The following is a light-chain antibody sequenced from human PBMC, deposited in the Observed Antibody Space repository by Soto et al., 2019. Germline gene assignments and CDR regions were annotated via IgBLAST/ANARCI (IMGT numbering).Light chain of an antibody. CDR3: QQYGSSPPWT. J-gene: IGKJ1*01. Sequence: ESVLMQSPGTLSLSPGERATLSCRASQSVSSNYLAWYQQKPGQAPRLLIYGASSRATGIPDRFSGSGSGTDFTLTISRLEPEDFAVYYCQQYGSSPPWTFGQGTKVDIK. CDR2: GAS. V-gene: IGKV3-20*01. CDR1: QSVSSNY.